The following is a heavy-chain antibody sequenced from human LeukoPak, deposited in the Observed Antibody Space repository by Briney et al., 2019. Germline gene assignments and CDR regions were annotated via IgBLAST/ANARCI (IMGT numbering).Heavy chain of an antibody. CDR2: IGGSGGSS. Sequence: GGSLRLSCSASGSTFSNYAMNWVRQAPGKGLEWVSAIGGSGGSSYYADSVKGRVTISRDNSKNTLYLQMNSLRAEDTAVYYCARKAGYYYGSGDYWGQGTLVTVSS. CDR1: GSTFSNYA. CDR3: ARKAGYYYGSGDY. V-gene: IGHV3-23*01. J-gene: IGHJ4*02. D-gene: IGHD3-10*01.